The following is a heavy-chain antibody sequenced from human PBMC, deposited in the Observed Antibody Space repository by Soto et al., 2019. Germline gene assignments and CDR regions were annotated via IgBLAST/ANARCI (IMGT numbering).Heavy chain of an antibody. CDR3: ARDMTYYYDSSDY. CDR2: IWYDGSNK. Sequence: GGSLRLSCAASGFTFSSYGMHWVRQAPGRGLEWVAAIWYDGSNKYYADSVKGRFTISRDNSKNTLYLQMNSLRAEDTAVYYCARDMTYYYDSSDYWGQGTLVTVSS. CDR1: GFTFSSYG. V-gene: IGHV3-33*01. D-gene: IGHD3-22*01. J-gene: IGHJ4*02.